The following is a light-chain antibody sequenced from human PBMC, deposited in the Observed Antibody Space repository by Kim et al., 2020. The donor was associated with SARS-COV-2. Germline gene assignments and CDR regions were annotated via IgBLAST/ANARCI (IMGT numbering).Light chain of an antibody. CDR3: QQYNNWPPWT. CDR1: QSVSSN. Sequence: PGERPALAGRASQSVSSNLAWYQQKPGQAPRLLIYGASTRATGIPARFSCSGSGTEFTLTISSLQSEDFAVYYCQQYNNWPPWTFGQGTKVDIK. J-gene: IGKJ1*01. V-gene: IGKV3-15*01. CDR2: GAS.